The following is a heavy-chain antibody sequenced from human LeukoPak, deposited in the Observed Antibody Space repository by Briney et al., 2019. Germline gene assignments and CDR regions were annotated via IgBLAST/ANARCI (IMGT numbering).Heavy chain of an antibody. CDR1: GFTFSSYA. Sequence: GGSLRLSCAASGFTFSSYAMHWVRQAPGKGLEWVAVISYDGSNKYYADSVKGRFTISRDNSKNTLYLQMNSLRAEDTAVYYCAREDSSGRYYFDYWGQGTLVTVSS. J-gene: IGHJ4*02. D-gene: IGHD3-22*01. CDR3: AREDSSGRYYFDY. V-gene: IGHV3-30-3*01. CDR2: ISYDGSNK.